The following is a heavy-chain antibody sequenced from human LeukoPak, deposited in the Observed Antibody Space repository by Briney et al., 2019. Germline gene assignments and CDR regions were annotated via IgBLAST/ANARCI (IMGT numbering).Heavy chain of an antibody. CDR3: ARDSGPGSALHLWFGNVPYYFDY. J-gene: IGHJ4*02. V-gene: IGHV3-7*01. CDR1: CFTFTTYC. CDR2: IKHDGSET. Sequence: GGSLRLSCAASCFTFTTYCMNWVRQAPGKGLEWVANIKHDGSETNYVDSVKGRFTISRDNAANTLFLQMNSLRADDTAVYYCARDSGPGSALHLWFGNVPYYFDYWGQGSLVTVSS. D-gene: IGHD3-10*01.